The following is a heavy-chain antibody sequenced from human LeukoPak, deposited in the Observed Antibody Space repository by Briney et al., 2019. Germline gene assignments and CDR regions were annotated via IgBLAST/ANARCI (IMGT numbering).Heavy chain of an antibody. CDR3: ARNYYTAVTYDYWYFDR. Sequence: SGTLSLTCTVSGGSISSYYWSWIRQPPGKGLEWIGYIYYSGSTNYNPSLKSRVTISLDASKNQLSLKLSSVTAADTAVYYCARNYYTAVTYDYWYFDRWGRGALVTVAS. D-gene: IGHD4-17*01. CDR2: IYYSGST. CDR1: GGSISSYY. J-gene: IGHJ2*01. V-gene: IGHV4-59*01.